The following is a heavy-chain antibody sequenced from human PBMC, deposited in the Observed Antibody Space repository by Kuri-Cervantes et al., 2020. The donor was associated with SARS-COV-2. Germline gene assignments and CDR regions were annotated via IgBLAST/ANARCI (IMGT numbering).Heavy chain of an antibody. D-gene: IGHD3-10*01. V-gene: IGHV1-2*02. CDR2: INPNSGGT. J-gene: IGHJ6*03. Sequence: ASVKVSCKASGYTFTGYYMHWVRQAPGQGLEWMGWINPNSGGTNYAKKFQGRVTMTRDTSISTAYMELSRLRSEDTAVYYCAREYYYGSGSYLGAYYYYYYMDVWGKGTTVTVSS. CDR3: AREYYYGSGSYLGAYYYYYYMDV. CDR1: GYTFTGYY.